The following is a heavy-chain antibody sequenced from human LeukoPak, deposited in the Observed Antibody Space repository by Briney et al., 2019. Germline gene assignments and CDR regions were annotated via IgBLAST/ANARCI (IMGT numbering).Heavy chain of an antibody. D-gene: IGHD1-26*01. Sequence: VASVKVSCKASGYTFTSYGISWVRQAPGQGLEWMGWISAYNGNTNYAQKLQGRVTMTTDTSTSTAYMELRSLRSDDTAVYYCARERGSYYSYYYYGMDVWGQGTTVTVSS. V-gene: IGHV1-18*01. J-gene: IGHJ6*02. CDR2: ISAYNGNT. CDR3: ARERGSYYSYYYYGMDV. CDR1: GYTFTSYG.